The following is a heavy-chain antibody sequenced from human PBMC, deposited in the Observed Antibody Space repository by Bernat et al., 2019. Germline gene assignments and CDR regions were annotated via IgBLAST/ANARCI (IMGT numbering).Heavy chain of an antibody. CDR3: ARGFNYYGSGSYFDY. V-gene: IGHV3-74*02. CDR1: GFTFSSYW. Sequence: EVQLLESGGGLVQPGGSLRLSCAASGFTFSSYWMHWVRQGPEKGLVWVSRMNSDGSITTYADSVKGRFTISRDNAKNPLYLQMNSLRAGDTAVYYCARGFNYYGSGSYFDYWGQGTLVTVSS. D-gene: IGHD3-10*01. J-gene: IGHJ4*02. CDR2: MNSDGSIT.